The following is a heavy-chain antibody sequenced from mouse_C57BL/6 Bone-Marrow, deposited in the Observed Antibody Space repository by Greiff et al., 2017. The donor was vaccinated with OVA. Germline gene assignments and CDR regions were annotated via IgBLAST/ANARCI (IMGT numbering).Heavy chain of an antibody. CDR3: SEDSAVYYRVGSSYWYFDV. V-gene: IGHV1-87*01. CDR1: YTFSRRVH. D-gene: IGHD1-1*01. J-gene: IGHJ1*03. CDR2: GQGLEWIG. Sequence: VQLQQSGPELARPWASVKISCQAFYTFSRRVHFAIRDTNYWMQWVKQRPGQGLEWIGAFYPGNGDTSHNQKFKGKATLAAYKSSSTAYLQLSSLTSEDSAVYYRVGSSYWYFDVWGTGTTVTVSS.